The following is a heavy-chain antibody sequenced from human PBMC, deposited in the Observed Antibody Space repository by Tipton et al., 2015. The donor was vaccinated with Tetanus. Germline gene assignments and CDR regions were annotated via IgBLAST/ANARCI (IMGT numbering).Heavy chain of an antibody. CDR3: ARDQARGARGWNYFDY. D-gene: IGHD1-26*01. Sequence: LVKPTQTLSLTCTVSGGSISSGSYYWSWIRQHPGKGLEWIGDIYYSGSTYYNPSLKSRVTISVDTSKNQFSLKLNSVTAADTAVYYCARDQARGARGWNYFDYWGQGTLVTVSS. V-gene: IGHV4-31*03. CDR2: IYYSGST. CDR1: GGSISSGSYY. J-gene: IGHJ4*02.